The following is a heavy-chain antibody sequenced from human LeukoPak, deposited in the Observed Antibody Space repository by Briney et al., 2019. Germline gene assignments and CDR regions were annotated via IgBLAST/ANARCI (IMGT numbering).Heavy chain of an antibody. CDR2: IYYSGST. Sequence: SETLSLTCTVSGGSISSYYWSWIRQPPGKGLEWIGYIYYSGSTNYNPSLKSRVTISVDTSKNQFSLKLSSVTAADTAVYYCARVHNWNYGDAFDIWGQGTMVTVSS. V-gene: IGHV4-59*01. D-gene: IGHD1-7*01. CDR1: GGSISSYY. CDR3: ARVHNWNYGDAFDI. J-gene: IGHJ3*02.